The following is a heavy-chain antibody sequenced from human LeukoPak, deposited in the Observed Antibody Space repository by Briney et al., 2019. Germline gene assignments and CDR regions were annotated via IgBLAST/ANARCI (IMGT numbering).Heavy chain of an antibody. CDR3: AKYAPPTTVVTRFFDY. Sequence: PGGSLRLSCAASGFSFSSYAMTWVRQTPGKGLEWVSVIGSDGGGIQYAAPVKGRFTISRDNSKNTLRLQMNSLRVEDTAVYYCAKYAPPTTVVTRFFDYWGQGALVTVSS. CDR2: IGSDGGGI. CDR1: GFSFSSYA. J-gene: IGHJ4*02. V-gene: IGHV3-23*01. D-gene: IGHD4-23*01.